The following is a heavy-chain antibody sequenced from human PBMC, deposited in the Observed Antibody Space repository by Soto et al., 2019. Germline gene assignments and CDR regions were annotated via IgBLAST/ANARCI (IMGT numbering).Heavy chain of an antibody. CDR2: IWYDGSNK. Sequence: QVQLVESGGGVVQPGRSLRLSCAASGFTFSSYGMHWVRQAPGKGLEWVAVIWYDGSNKYYADSVKGRFTISRDNSKNTLYLQMNSLRAEDTAVYYCAREPLRSHHRGWFDPWGQGTLVTVSS. V-gene: IGHV3-33*01. D-gene: IGHD3-10*01. CDR1: GFTFSSYG. J-gene: IGHJ5*02. CDR3: AREPLRSHHRGWFDP.